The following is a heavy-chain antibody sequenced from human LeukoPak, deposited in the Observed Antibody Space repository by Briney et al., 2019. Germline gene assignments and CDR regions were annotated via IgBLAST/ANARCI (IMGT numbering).Heavy chain of an antibody. CDR2: IYYSGST. CDR1: GGSISSGGYY. Sequence: SETLSLTCAVSGGSISSGGYYWSWIRQHPGKGLEWIGYIYYSGSTYYNPSLKSRVTILVDTSKNQFSLKLSSVTAADTAVYYCAGLEDRYSYGSEPFDPWGQGALVTVSS. J-gene: IGHJ5*02. D-gene: IGHD5-18*01. CDR3: AGLEDRYSYGSEPFDP. V-gene: IGHV4-31*11.